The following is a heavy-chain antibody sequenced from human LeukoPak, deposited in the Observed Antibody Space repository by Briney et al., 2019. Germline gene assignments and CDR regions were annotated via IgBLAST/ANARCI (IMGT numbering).Heavy chain of an antibody. Sequence: GGSLRLSCAASGFTVNRNYMIWVRQAPGTGLECVSVIYSGDTTCYADSVRGRFTISSDTNTLYLQMNSLRAEDTAVYYCARKAGSLLFRVGDCWGEGTLVAVSS. CDR2: IYSGDTT. D-gene: IGHD3-10*01. V-gene: IGHV3-66*01. CDR1: GFTVNRNY. J-gene: IGHJ4*02. CDR3: ARKAGSLLFRVGDC.